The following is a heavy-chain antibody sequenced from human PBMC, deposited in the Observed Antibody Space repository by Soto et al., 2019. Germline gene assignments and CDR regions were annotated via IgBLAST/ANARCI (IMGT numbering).Heavy chain of an antibody. CDR1: GFTFTTYA. CDR2: VSNDGNNK. CDR3: ARGLLGEYSRIDY. D-gene: IGHD4-17*01. J-gene: IGHJ4*02. Sequence: QVQLVESGGGEVQPEKSLRLSCAASGFTFTTYALHWVRQAPGKGLEWVALVSNDGNNKYYADSVKGRFTISRDNSKNPLYLQMNSLRAEDTAVYYWARGLLGEYSRIDYWGQGTVVTVSS. V-gene: IGHV3-30-3*01.